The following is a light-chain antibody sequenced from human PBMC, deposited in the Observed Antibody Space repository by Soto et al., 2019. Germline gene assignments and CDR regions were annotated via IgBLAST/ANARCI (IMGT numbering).Light chain of an antibody. CDR3: QQYGSSPLT. Sequence: EIVMTQSPATLSVSPGERATLSCRASQIVSSYLAWYQQKPGQAPRLLIYDASNRATGIPARFSGSGSGTDFTLTISGLQSEDFAVYYCQQYGSSPLTFGGGTKVDIK. J-gene: IGKJ4*01. V-gene: IGKV3D-15*02. CDR2: DAS. CDR1: QIVSSY.